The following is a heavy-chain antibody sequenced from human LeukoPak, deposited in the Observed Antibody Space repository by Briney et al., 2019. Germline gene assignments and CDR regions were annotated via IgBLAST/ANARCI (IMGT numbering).Heavy chain of an antibody. D-gene: IGHD5-24*01. CDR2: INSDGSST. J-gene: IGHJ5*02. CDR1: GFTFSNYW. CDR3: ARSLSGRWLQYTRWFDP. Sequence: GGSLRLSCAASGFTFSNYWMHGVRQAPGKGLVWVSRINSDGSSTSHADSVKGRFTISRDNSKNTLYLQMNSLRAEDTAVYYCARSLSGRWLQYTRWFDPWGQGTLVTVSS. V-gene: IGHV3-74*01.